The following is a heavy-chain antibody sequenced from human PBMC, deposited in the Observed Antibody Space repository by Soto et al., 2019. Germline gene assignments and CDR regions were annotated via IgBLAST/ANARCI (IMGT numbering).Heavy chain of an antibody. J-gene: IGHJ4*02. CDR1: GGSITSDYSC. D-gene: IGHD6-13*01. CDR3: ARDPRGAYSSSFSGIDY. CDR2: IFDSGTT. Sequence: PSETLSLTCTVSGGSITSDYSCWSWIRQPPGEGLEWIGHIFDSGTTYTNPSLRSQVAISLDTSKNHFSLTLSSVTAADTAVYYCARDPRGAYSSSFSGIDYSGQGILVTVSS. V-gene: IGHV4-30-4*01.